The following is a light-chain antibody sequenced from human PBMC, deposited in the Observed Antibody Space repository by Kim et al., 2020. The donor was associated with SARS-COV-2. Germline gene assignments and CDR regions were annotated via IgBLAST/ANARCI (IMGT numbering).Light chain of an antibody. V-gene: IGLV1-51*01. CDR1: SSNIGNNY. CDR2: DNN. Sequence: PGQKVTISCSGSSSNIGNNYVSWYQQLPGTAPKLLIYDNNKRPSGIPDRFSGSKSGTSATLGITGLQTGDEADYYCGTWDSSLFVVFGGGTQLTVL. CDR3: GTWDSSLFVV. J-gene: IGLJ2*01.